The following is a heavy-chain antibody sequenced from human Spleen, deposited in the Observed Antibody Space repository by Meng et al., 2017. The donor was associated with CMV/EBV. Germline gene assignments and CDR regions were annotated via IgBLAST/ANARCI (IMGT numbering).Heavy chain of an antibody. Sequence: ASVKVSCKASGYTFTDFGITWVRQAPGQGLEWMGWIYPYNGNTNFAQNFQGRVSMTTDKSTSTAYMELGSLRSDDTAVYYCARSKIVARSYYYYGMDVWGQGTTVTV. CDR1: GYTFTDFG. CDR3: ARSKIVARSYYYYGMDV. V-gene: IGHV1-18*01. CDR2: IYPYNGNT. D-gene: IGHD5-12*01. J-gene: IGHJ6*02.